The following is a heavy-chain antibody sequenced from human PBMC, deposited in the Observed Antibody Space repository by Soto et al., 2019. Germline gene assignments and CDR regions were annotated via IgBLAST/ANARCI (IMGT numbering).Heavy chain of an antibody. V-gene: IGHV5-10-1*01. Sequence: GEDLKISCKGSGYSFTSYWISWVRQMPVKGLEWMGRIDPSDSYTNYSPSFQGHATISADKSISTAYLQWSSLKASDTAMYYCARQYYGILPGYYDYWSQGTFVIGSS. D-gene: IGHD3-9*01. CDR2: IDPSDSYT. CDR3: ARQYYGILPGYYDY. CDR1: GYSFTSYW. J-gene: IGHJ4*02.